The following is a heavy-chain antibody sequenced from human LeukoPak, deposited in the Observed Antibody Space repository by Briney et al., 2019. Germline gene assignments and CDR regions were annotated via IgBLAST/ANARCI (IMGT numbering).Heavy chain of an antibody. CDR3: AKVGTGNQYGSGDFDL. D-gene: IGHD3-10*01. J-gene: IGHJ4*02. CDR2: ISRSSTSI. Sequence: PGGSLRVSCASSGFSFSSHSMNWVRQARGKGLEWVSAISRSSTSIKYADSVKGRFTISRDDAKSSVYLEMNSLRADDTAVYYCAKVGTGNQYGSGDFDLWGQGSLVTVSS. V-gene: IGHV3-21*06. CDR1: GFSFSSHS.